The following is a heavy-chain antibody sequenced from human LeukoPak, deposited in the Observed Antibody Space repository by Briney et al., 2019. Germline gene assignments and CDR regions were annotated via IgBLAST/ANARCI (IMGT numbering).Heavy chain of an antibody. V-gene: IGHV4-61*01. CDR2: IDNSGST. CDR3: ARGHYDILTANWFDP. D-gene: IGHD3-9*01. Sequence: SETLSLTSTVSGGSVSSGSYYWSWIRQSPGRGLEWIGYIDNSGSTNYNPSLTSRVTISVDTSKNQFSVKLTSVSAADTAVYYCARGHYDILTANWFDPWGQGTLVTVSS. J-gene: IGHJ5*02. CDR1: GGSVSSGSYY.